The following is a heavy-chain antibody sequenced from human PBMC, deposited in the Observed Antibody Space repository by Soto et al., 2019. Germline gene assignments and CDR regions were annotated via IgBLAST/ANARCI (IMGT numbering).Heavy chain of an antibody. CDR3: ARISAGLWNFDRRSDAFDI. CDR2: ISSSSSTI. CDR1: GFTFSDYY. D-gene: IGHD3-9*01. Sequence: HPGGSLRLSCAASGFTFSDYYMNWVRQAPGKGLEWVSYISSSSSTIYYADSVKGRFTISRDNAKNSLYLQMNSLRAEDTAVYYCARISAGLWNFDRRSDAFDIWGQGTMVTVSS. J-gene: IGHJ3*02. V-gene: IGHV3-48*01.